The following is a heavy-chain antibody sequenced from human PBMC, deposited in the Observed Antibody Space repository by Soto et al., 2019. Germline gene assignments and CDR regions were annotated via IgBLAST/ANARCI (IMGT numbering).Heavy chain of an antibody. CDR3: ATPNYFNH. Sequence: VGSLRLSCAASGFMFSAYTMNWVRQAPGKGLEWLSSISDDSSYIDYADSLRGRFTVSRDNARNSLYLQIDSLGVEDTAVYYCATPNYFNHWGPGTLVTVSS. V-gene: IGHV3-21*06. J-gene: IGHJ1*01. CDR2: ISDDSSYI. CDR1: GFMFSAYT. D-gene: IGHD2-8*01.